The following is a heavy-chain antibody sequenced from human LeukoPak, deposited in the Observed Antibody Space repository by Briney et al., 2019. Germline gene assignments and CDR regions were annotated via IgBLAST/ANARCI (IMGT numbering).Heavy chain of an antibody. CDR3: TRRGGWYSDY. D-gene: IGHD6-19*01. CDR1: GFTFGDYA. Sequence: GGSLRLSCTASGFTFGDYAMSWARPAPRKGLEWVGFIRSKAYGGTTEYAASVRGRFTISRDDSKGIAYLQMNSLKAEDTAVYYCTRRGGWYSDYWGQGTLVTVSS. CDR2: IRSKAYGGTT. J-gene: IGHJ4*02. V-gene: IGHV3-49*04.